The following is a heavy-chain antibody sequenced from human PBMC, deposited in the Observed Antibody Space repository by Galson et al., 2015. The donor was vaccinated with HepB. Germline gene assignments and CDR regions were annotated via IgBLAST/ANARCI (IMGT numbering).Heavy chain of an antibody. V-gene: IGHV1-3*01. CDR2: INAGNGNT. D-gene: IGHD6-25*01. CDR1: GYTFTSYP. CDR3: ARDRLSLNAPHYYYYYYGMDV. J-gene: IGHJ6*02. Sequence: SVKVSCKASGYTFTSYPMHWARQAPGQRLEWMGWINAGNGNTTYSQKFQGRVTITRYTSASTAYMELSSLRSEDTTVYYCARDRLSLNAPHYYYYYYGMDVWGQGTTVTVSS.